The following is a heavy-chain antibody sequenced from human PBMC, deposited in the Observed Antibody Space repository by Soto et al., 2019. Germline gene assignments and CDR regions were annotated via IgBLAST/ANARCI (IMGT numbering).Heavy chain of an antibody. CDR2: ISSSSSYI. J-gene: IGHJ5*02. V-gene: IGHV3-21*01. Sequence: LRLSCAASGFTFSSYSMNWVRQAPGKGLEWVSSISSSSSYIYYADSVKGRFTISRDNAKNSLYLQMNSLRAEDTAVYYCARDLGVNWFDPWGQGTLVTVSS. CDR3: ARDLGVNWFDP. CDR1: GFTFSSYS. D-gene: IGHD1-26*01.